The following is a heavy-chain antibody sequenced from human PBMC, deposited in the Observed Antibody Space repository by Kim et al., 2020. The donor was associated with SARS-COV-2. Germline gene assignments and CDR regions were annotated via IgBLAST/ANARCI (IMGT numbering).Heavy chain of an antibody. D-gene: IGHD6-13*01. V-gene: IGHV6-1*01. J-gene: IGHJ3*02. Sequence: AVSGKSRITLHPDTSKNQFSLQLNSVTPEDTAVYYCARVIAAAGIGAFDIWGQGTMVTVSS. CDR3: ARVIAAAGIGAFDI.